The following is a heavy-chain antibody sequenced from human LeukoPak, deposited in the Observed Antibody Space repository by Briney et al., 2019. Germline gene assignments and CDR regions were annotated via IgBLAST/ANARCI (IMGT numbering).Heavy chain of an antibody. J-gene: IGHJ4*02. Sequence: GGSLRLSCAASGFTFSSYGMYCVRQAPGKGLEGVAFIRYDGSNKYYAASVKGRFTISRDKSKNTLYVQMNSLRAEDTAVYYCAKDLYGDWGHWGQGTLVTVSS. V-gene: IGHV3-30*02. CDR2: IRYDGSNK. D-gene: IGHD4-17*01. CDR3: AKDLYGDWGH. CDR1: GFTFSSYG.